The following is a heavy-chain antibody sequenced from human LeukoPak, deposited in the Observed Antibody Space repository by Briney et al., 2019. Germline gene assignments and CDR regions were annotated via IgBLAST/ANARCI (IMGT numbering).Heavy chain of an antibody. J-gene: IGHJ6*03. CDR2: IRQDGSEK. D-gene: IGHD3-10*01. V-gene: IGHV3-7*01. Sequence: AGSLRLSCAASGFTFTNYWMSWVRQAPGKGLEWVASIRQDGSEKYYVDSVKGRFTISRDNAKNSLYLQMNSLRAEDTAVYYCARDQGSGINYYYYYMDVWGKGTTVTVSS. CDR1: GFTFTNYW. CDR3: ARDQGSGINYYYYYMDV.